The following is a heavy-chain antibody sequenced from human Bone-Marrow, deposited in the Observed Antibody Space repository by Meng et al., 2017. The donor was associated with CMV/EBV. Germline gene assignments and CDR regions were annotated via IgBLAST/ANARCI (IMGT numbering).Heavy chain of an antibody. D-gene: IGHD5-12*01. V-gene: IGHV1-2*02. CDR3: VRRSGCSLFDY. CDR1: ESTSSLCC. CDR2: VNTNDEAT. J-gene: IGHJ4*02. Sequence: TKPGAALKASGALSESTSSLCCLCWVRQGPVPGLESIGWVNTNDEATRYARKFQGKVSLTRDTSISTVHMELSRLMSDDADVYYCVRRSGCSLFDYWGQGTLVTVSS.